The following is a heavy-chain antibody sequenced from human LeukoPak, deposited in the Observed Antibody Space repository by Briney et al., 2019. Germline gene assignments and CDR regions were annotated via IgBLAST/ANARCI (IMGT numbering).Heavy chain of an antibody. Sequence: ASVKVSCKASGGTFNRYAISWVRQAPGQGLEWMGGIIPIFGTANYAQKFQGRVTITADESTSTAYMELSSLRSEDTAVYYCAREDYSSSWYVGTPNWFDPWGQGTLVTVSS. CDR2: IIPIFGTA. J-gene: IGHJ5*02. D-gene: IGHD6-13*01. V-gene: IGHV1-69*13. CDR1: GGTFNRYA. CDR3: AREDYSSSWYVGTPNWFDP.